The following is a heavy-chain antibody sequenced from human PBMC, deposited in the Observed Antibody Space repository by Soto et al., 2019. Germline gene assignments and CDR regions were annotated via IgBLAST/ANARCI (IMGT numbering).Heavy chain of an antibody. CDR2: ISYDGNNK. J-gene: IGHJ4*02. CDR3: AKNYYGAGSYLMMDDY. CDR1: AFSFSSYA. V-gene: IGHV3-30*18. Sequence: QVQLVESGGGVVQPWRSLRLSCVASAFSFSSYAMHWVRQAPGKGLEWVAVISYDGNNKWYADSVKGRFTISRDKYENTLYLQMTSLRAEDTAVYYCAKNYYGAGSYLMMDDYWGQGTLVTVSA. D-gene: IGHD3-10*01.